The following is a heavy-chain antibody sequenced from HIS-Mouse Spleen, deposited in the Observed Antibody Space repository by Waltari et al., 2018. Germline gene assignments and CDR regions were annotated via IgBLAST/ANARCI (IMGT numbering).Heavy chain of an antibody. Sequence: QLQLQESGPGLVKPSETLSLPCTVSGGSTSSISYYWGWIRTPPGKGLEWIGSIYYSGSTYYNPSLKSRVTISVDTSKNQFSLKLSSVTAADTAVYYCAREIPYSSSWYDWYFDLWGRGTLVTVSS. CDR1: GGSTSSISYY. V-gene: IGHV4-39*07. J-gene: IGHJ2*01. D-gene: IGHD6-13*01. CDR2: IYYSGST. CDR3: AREIPYSSSWYDWYFDL.